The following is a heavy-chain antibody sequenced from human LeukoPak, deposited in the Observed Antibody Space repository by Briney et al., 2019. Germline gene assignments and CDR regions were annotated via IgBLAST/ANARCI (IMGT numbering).Heavy chain of an antibody. V-gene: IGHV1-69*05. D-gene: IGHD6-6*01. Sequence: SVKVSCXASGGTFSSYAISWVRQARGQGLEWMGRIIPIFGTANYAQKFQGRVTITTDESTSTAYMELSSLRSEDTAVYYCARDHSSSGEGNWFDPWGQGTLVTVSS. J-gene: IGHJ5*02. CDR2: IIPIFGTA. CDR1: GGTFSSYA. CDR3: ARDHSSSGEGNWFDP.